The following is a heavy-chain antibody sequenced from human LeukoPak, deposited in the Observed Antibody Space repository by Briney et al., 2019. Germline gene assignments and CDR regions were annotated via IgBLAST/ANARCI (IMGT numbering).Heavy chain of an antibody. J-gene: IGHJ6*03. Sequence: GGSLRLSCAASGFTFSSYNMNWVRQAPGKGLEWVSSISSSSSYIYYADSVKGRFTISRDNAKNSLYLQMNSLRAEDTAVYYCARAARPIYYYYYMAVWGKGTTVTVSS. CDR3: ARAARPIYYYYYMAV. CDR1: GFTFSSYN. D-gene: IGHD6-6*01. CDR2: ISSSSSYI. V-gene: IGHV3-21*01.